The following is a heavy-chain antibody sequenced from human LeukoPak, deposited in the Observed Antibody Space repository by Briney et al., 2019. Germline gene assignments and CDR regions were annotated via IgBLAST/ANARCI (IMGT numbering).Heavy chain of an antibody. D-gene: IGHD2-15*01. CDR3: ARQAGGGSPDY. CDR1: EYRFSNYW. V-gene: IGHV5-51*01. CDR2: IYLGDSDT. J-gene: IGHJ4*02. Sequence: ESLKISCKGSEYRFSNYWIGWVRQMPGKGLEWMGIIYLGDSDTRYSPSFQGQVTISADKSISTAYLQWSSLKASDTAMYYCARQAGGGSPDYWGQGTLVTVSS.